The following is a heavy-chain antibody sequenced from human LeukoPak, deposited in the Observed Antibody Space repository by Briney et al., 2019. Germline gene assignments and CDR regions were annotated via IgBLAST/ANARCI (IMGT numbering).Heavy chain of an antibody. Sequence: GGSLRLSCVPSGFIFSNYAMSWVRQAPGKGLEWVSTISGGGGSTYYADSVKGRFTISRDNSKNTLYLQVNSLRAEDTAVYYCAKGGKWDVTPFDYWGQGTLVTVSS. CDR3: AKGGKWDVTPFDY. V-gene: IGHV3-23*01. CDR1: GFIFSNYA. J-gene: IGHJ4*02. CDR2: ISGGGGST. D-gene: IGHD1-26*01.